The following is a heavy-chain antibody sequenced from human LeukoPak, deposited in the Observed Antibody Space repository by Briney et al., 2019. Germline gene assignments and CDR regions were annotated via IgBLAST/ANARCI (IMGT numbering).Heavy chain of an antibody. J-gene: IGHJ4*02. Sequence: KSSETLSLTCTVCGGSISIYYWSWIRQPQGKGLEWIGYIYYSGSTNYNPSLKSRVTMSVDTSKNQFSLKLSSVTAADTAVYYCARAPLDDSSGYLPFDYWGQGTLVTVSS. CDR3: ARAPLDDSSGYLPFDY. CDR1: GGSISIYY. V-gene: IGHV4-59*01. D-gene: IGHD3-22*01. CDR2: IYYSGST.